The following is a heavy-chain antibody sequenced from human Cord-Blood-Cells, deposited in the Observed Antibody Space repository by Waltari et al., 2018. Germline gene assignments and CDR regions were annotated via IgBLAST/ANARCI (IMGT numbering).Heavy chain of an antibody. CDR2: IYYSGST. CDR3: ASDYGDYWYFDL. CDR1: GGSISSGGSY. V-gene: IGHV4-31*03. Sequence: QVQLQESGPGLVKPSQTLSLTCTVSGGSISSGGSYWSWIRQHPGKGLEWIGYIYYSGSTYYNPSLKSRVTISVDTSKNQFSLKLSSVTAADTAVYYCASDYGDYWYFDLWGRGTLVTVSS. J-gene: IGHJ2*01. D-gene: IGHD4-17*01.